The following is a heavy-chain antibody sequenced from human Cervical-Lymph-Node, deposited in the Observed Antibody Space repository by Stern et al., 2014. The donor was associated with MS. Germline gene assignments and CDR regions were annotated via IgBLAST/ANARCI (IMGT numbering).Heavy chain of an antibody. CDR2: IYGGNGNT. CDR1: GYAFTKYA. D-gene: IGHD3-16*01. CDR3: ARATHYDPQPRDFYYGMDV. V-gene: IGHV1-3*01. Sequence: QVQLVQSGAEVKKPGASVHVSCKASGYAFTKYAIHWVRQAPGQRLQWLGWIYGGNGNTKCSQTFQGRVTFTQDTSATTVYMEVRSLRSDDTAVYYCARATHYDPQPRDFYYGMDVWGQGTTVIVSS. J-gene: IGHJ6*02.